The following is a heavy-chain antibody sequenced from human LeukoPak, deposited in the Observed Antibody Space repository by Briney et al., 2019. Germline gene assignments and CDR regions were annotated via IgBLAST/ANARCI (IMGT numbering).Heavy chain of an antibody. CDR2: ISGSGGST. Sequence: GGPLRLSCAASGFTFSSYGMTWVRQAPGKGLEWVSAISGSGGSTYDADSVKGRFTISRDNSKNTLYLHMNTLRAEDTAVYFCAKDEGSSGWQPFDYWGQGTLVTVSS. CDR1: GFTFSSYG. CDR3: AKDEGSSGWQPFDY. V-gene: IGHV3-23*01. J-gene: IGHJ4*02. D-gene: IGHD6-19*01.